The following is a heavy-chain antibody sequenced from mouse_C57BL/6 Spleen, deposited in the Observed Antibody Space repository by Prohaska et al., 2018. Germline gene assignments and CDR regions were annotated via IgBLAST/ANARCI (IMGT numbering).Heavy chain of an antibody. D-gene: IGHD2-2*01. CDR2: ISDGGSYT. J-gene: IGHJ2*01. CDR1: GFTFSSYA. Sequence: EVQLVESGGGLVKPGGSLKLSCAASGFTFSSYAMSWVRQTPEKRLEWVATISDGGSYTYHPDNVKGRFTISRDNAKNNLYLQMSHLKSEDTAMYYCARDRDGYDGCFDYWGQGTTLTVSS. CDR3: ARDRDGYDGCFDY. V-gene: IGHV5-4*01.